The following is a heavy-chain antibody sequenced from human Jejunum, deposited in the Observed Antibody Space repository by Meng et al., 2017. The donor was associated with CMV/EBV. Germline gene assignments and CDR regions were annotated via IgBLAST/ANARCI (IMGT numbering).Heavy chain of an antibody. J-gene: IGHJ4*02. CDR2: IHYTETT. CDR1: RESISSGRHF. Sequence: APARGKPPETLSLTRRDFRESISSGRHFWGWFRQAPGKGLEWIATIHYTETTHYNPSLKSQITISVDTSKNQISLKVNSVTAADTAMYYCAADISTAWFYYWGQGTLVTVSS. CDR3: AADISTAWFYY. V-gene: IGHV4-39*07. D-gene: IGHD2-2*01.